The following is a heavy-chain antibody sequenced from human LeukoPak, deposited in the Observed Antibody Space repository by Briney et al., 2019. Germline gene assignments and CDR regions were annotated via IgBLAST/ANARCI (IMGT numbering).Heavy chain of an antibody. V-gene: IGHV4-61*02. J-gene: IGHJ4*02. CDR3: ARFCSSTSCYRWASHNVFDY. Sequence: SETLSLTCTVSGGSISSGSYYWSWIRQPAGKGLEWIGRFYITGSTNYNPSLKSRVTISVDTSKNQFSLKLSSVTAADTAVYYCARFCSSTSCYRWASHNVFDYWGQGTLVTVSS. CDR2: FYITGST. CDR1: GGSISSGSYY. D-gene: IGHD2-2*02.